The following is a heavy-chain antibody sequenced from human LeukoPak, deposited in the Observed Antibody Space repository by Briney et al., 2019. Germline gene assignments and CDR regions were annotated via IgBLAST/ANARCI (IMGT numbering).Heavy chain of an antibody. D-gene: IGHD3-10*01. CDR3: ATTYYYGSGSPWFGY. J-gene: IGHJ4*02. CDR1: GFTFGSYA. CDR2: IGDTT. Sequence: PGGSLRLSCAASGFTFGSYAMSWVRQAPGKGLEWVSTIGDTTYYADSVKGRFTISRDDSKNTLYLEMKSLRAEDTAVYYCATTYYYGSGSPWFGYWGQGTLVTVSS. V-gene: IGHV3-23*01.